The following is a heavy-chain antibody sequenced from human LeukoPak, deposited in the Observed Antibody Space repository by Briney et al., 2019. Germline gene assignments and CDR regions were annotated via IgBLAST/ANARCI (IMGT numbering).Heavy chain of an antibody. CDR1: GDSISSGDYY. V-gene: IGHV4-61*02. D-gene: IGHD3-16*01. Sequence: SETLSLTCTVSGDSISSGDYYWSWIRQPAGKGLEWIGRISSSGSTNYNPSLRSRVTISVDTSKNQFSLKLSSVTAADTAVYYCARETSQKGAHYMDVWGKGTTITISS. J-gene: IGHJ6*03. CDR3: ARETSQKGAHYMDV. CDR2: ISSSGST.